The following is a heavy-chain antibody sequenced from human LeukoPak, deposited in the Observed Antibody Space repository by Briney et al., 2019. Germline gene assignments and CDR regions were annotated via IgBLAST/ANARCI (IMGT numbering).Heavy chain of an antibody. CDR1: GFTFSDYY. Sequence: PGGSLRLSCAASGFTFSDYYMSWIRQAPGKGLEWVSYIGSSGSSIYYADCVKGRFTISRDNAKNSLYVQMNSLRAGDTSVYYCARVVGGSGAFYYYYYYMDVWGKGTTVTISS. CDR2: IGSSGSSI. CDR3: ARVVGGSGAFYYYYYYMDV. J-gene: IGHJ6*03. V-gene: IGHV3-11*01. D-gene: IGHD3-10*01.